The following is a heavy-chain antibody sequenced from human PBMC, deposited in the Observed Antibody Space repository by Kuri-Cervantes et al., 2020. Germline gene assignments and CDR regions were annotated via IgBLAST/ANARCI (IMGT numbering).Heavy chain of an antibody. D-gene: IGHD4-17*01. CDR1: DGSISSYY. CDR3: ARMTTVRHFDY. CDR2: IYYSGST. J-gene: IGHJ4*02. Sequence: SETLSLTCTVSDGSISSYYCSWIRQPPGKGLEWIGYIYYSGSTNYNPSLKNRVTISVDTSKNQFSLKLSSVTAADTAVYYCARMTTVRHFDYWGQGTLVTVSS. V-gene: IGHV4-59*12.